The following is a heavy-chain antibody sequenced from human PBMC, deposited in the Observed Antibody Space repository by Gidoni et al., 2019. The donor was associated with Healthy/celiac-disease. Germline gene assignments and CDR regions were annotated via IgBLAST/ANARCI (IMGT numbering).Heavy chain of an antibody. Sequence: PGLVKPSQTLSLPCTVSGGSVHSAAYYWSWFRQHPGKGLEWIGFIYYSGSTYYDPSLKSRLTMSVDTSKNQFSLRLNSVTAADTAVYYCARTRGYIGYDSGAFDIWGRGTMVTVSS. CDR2: IYYSGST. D-gene: IGHD5-12*01. J-gene: IGHJ3*02. V-gene: IGHV4-31*03. CDR1: GGSVHSAAYY. CDR3: ARTRGYIGYDSGAFDI.